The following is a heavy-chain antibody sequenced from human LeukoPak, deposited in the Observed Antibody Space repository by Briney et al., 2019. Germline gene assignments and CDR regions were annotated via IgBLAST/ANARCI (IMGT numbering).Heavy chain of an antibody. CDR3: ARTYGSGSYWGY. J-gene: IGHJ4*02. CDR1: GLTFSSYA. V-gene: IGHV3-23*01. D-gene: IGHD3-10*01. CDR2: ISGNGGST. Sequence: GGSLRLSCPASGLTFSSYAMTWVRQAPGKGLEWVSTISGNGGSTYYADSVKGRFTISRDNSKNTLYMQMNSLRAEDTAVYYCARTYGSGSYWGYWGQGTLVTVSP.